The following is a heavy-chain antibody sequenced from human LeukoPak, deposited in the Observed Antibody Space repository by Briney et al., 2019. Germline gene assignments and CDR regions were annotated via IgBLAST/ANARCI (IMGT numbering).Heavy chain of an antibody. CDR2: IKQDGSDK. J-gene: IGHJ4*02. CDR3: ARAYYDSSGYWSTPKFVNFDY. CDR1: GLTYSSYW. D-gene: IGHD3-22*01. Sequence: PGGSLRLSCAASGLTYSSYWMSWVPQAPGKGLEWVANIKQDGSDKFYVDSVKGRFTISRDNAKNSLYLQMDSLRAEDTAVYYCARAYYDSSGYWSTPKFVNFDYRGQGTLVTVSS. V-gene: IGHV3-7*01.